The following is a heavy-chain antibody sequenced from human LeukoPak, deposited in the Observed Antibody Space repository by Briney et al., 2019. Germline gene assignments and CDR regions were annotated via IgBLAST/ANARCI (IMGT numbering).Heavy chain of an antibody. CDR2: ISWNSGRI. D-gene: IGHD6-13*01. CDR1: GFSFDAYA. CDR3: AKGGAAADNYWYFDL. V-gene: IGHV3-9*01. Sequence: GRSLRLSCAASGFSFDAYAIHWVRQAPGKGLEWVSGISWNSGRIGCADSVKGRFTISRDNAKNSLYLQMSSLSPEDTAFYYCAKGGAAADNYWYFDLWGRGTLVTVSS. J-gene: IGHJ2*01.